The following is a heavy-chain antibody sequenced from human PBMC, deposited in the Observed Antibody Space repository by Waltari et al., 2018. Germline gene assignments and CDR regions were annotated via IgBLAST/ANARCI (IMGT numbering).Heavy chain of an antibody. CDR2: IYYSGRT. V-gene: IGHV4-59*01. Sequence: QVQLQESGPGLVKPSETLSLTCTVSGGSISSYYWSWIRQPPGKGLEWIWYIYYSGRTNYNPALKSRVTISVDTSKNQFSLKLSSVTAADTAVYYCARGGIIAAAGTGWFDPWGQGTLVTVSS. J-gene: IGHJ5*02. CDR1: GGSISSYY. CDR3: ARGGIIAAAGTGWFDP. D-gene: IGHD6-13*01.